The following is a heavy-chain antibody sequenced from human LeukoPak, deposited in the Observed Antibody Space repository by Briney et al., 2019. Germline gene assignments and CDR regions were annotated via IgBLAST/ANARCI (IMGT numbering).Heavy chain of an antibody. CDR3: VNILFG. CDR1: GFTFSSYW. Sequence: PGGSLRLSCAVSGFTFSSYWMHWVRQVPGEGLVWVSRISSDGSTTTYADSVKGRLTISRDNAKNTLYLQMNSLRAEDTAVYYCVNILFGWGQGTLVTVSS. CDR2: ISSDGSTT. V-gene: IGHV3-74*01. J-gene: IGHJ4*02. D-gene: IGHD3-10*01.